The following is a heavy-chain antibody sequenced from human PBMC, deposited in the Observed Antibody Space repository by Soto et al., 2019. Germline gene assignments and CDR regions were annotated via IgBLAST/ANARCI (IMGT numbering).Heavy chain of an antibody. J-gene: IGHJ3*01. CDR2: IYSSGRT. CDR1: RFSVSNNF. Sequence: EVELVESGGGLVQPGGSLRLSCTASRFSVSNNFMSWVRQAPGKGLEWVSLIYSSGRTYYADSVRGRFTISRDNSNNALYLQMNGLRAEDTAVYYCARRYLYDGSGFYGAFDLWGQGTMVTVSS. V-gene: IGHV3-66*04. D-gene: IGHD3-22*01. CDR3: ARRYLYDGSGFYGAFDL.